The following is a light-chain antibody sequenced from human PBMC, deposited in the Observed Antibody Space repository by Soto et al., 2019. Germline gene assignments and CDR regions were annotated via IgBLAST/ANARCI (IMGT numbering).Light chain of an antibody. V-gene: IGKV3-20*01. J-gene: IGKJ3*01. CDR2: GAS. CDR1: QSVSSSY. Sequence: EIVLTQSPGTLSLSPGERATLSCRASQSVSSSYLAWYQQKPGQAPRLLIYGASSRATGIPDRFSGSGSGTDFTLTISRLEPEDFAVYYCQQYGSSPFTVGPGTKGDSK. CDR3: QQYGSSPFT.